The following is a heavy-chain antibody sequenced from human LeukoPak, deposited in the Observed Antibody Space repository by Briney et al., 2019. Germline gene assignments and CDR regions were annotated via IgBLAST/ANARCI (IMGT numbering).Heavy chain of an antibody. V-gene: IGHV1-69*01. D-gene: IGHD3-22*01. J-gene: IGHJ4*02. Sequence: ASVKVSCKASGGTFSSYAISWVRQAPGQGLEWMGGIIPIFGTANYAQKFRGRVTITADESTSTAYMELSSLRSEDTAVYYCARTYDSSGSVPPDYFDYWGQGTLVTVSS. CDR3: ARTYDSSGSVPPDYFDY. CDR1: GGTFSSYA. CDR2: IIPIFGTA.